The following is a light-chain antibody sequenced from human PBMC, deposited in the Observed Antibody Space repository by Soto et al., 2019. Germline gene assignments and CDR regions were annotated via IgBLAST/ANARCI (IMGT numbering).Light chain of an antibody. CDR2: DAS. Sequence: EIVLTQSPATLSLSPGERATLSCRASQSVSSYLDWFQKKPGQAPRLLIYDASNRATGIPARFSGSGSGTDFTLTITSLDPEDIAIYYCHQHSDWPLTFGGGTKVDIK. J-gene: IGKJ4*01. CDR1: QSVSSY. CDR3: HQHSDWPLT. V-gene: IGKV3-11*01.